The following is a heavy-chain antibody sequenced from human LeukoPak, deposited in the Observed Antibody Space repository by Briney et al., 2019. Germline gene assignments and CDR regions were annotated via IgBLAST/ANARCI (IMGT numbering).Heavy chain of an antibody. CDR1: GGSISSYY. J-gene: IGHJ4*02. Sequence: PSETLSLTCTVSGGSISSYYWSWIRQPAGKGLEWIGRIYTSGSTNYNASLKSRVSMSVDTSKSQFSLKLNSVTAADTAVFYCARENSGSYREFDYWGQGTLVTVSS. D-gene: IGHD1-26*01. CDR3: ARENSGSYREFDY. V-gene: IGHV4-4*07. CDR2: IYTSGST.